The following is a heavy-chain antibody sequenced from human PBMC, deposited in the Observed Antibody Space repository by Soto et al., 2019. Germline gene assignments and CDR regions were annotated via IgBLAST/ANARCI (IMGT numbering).Heavy chain of an antibody. CDR2: FSLSGTT. CDR3: ARGMTPPGAPAWYYFDS. V-gene: IGHV4-4*07. Sequence: PSETLSLTCTVSGASITGSSYWSWIRQPAGKGLEWIGRFSLSGTTSYNPSLRSRVTMSADVSKNQFSLRLTSVTAADPALYYCARGMTPPGAPAWYYFDSWGQGTLVTVS. CDR1: GASITGSSY. J-gene: IGHJ4*02. D-gene: IGHD2-8*02.